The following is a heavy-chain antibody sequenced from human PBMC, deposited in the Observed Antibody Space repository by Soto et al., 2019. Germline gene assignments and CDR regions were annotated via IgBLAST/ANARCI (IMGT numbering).Heavy chain of an antibody. CDR2: ISYDGSNK. V-gene: IGHV3-30*18. D-gene: IGHD3-16*01. Sequence: QVQLVESGGGVVQPGRSLRLSCAASGFTFSSYGMHWVRQAPGKGLEWVAVISYDGSNKYYADSVKGRFTISRDNSKNTLYLQRTSLRAEDTAVYYCAKGGATHHMYYFDYWGQEPLVTVSS. J-gene: IGHJ4*02. CDR3: AKGGATHHMYYFDY. CDR1: GFTFSSYG.